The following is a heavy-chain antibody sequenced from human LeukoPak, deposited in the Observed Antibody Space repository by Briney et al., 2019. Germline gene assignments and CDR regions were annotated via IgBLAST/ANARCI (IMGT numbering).Heavy chain of an antibody. CDR3: ARDRSGYGDFDY. Sequence: SETLSLTCTVSDGSISSGVYYWSWIRHHPGKGLEWIGYIYYSGSTYYNPSLKSRVTISVDTSKNQFSLKLSSVTAADTAVYYCARDRSGYGDFDYWGQGTLVAVSS. CDR2: IYYSGST. D-gene: IGHD5-12*01. J-gene: IGHJ4*02. CDR1: DGSISSGVYY. V-gene: IGHV4-31*03.